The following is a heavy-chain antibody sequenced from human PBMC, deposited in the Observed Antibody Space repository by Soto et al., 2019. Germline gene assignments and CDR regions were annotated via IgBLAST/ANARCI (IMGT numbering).Heavy chain of an antibody. CDR1: GGSISSGGYS. J-gene: IGHJ3*02. V-gene: IGHV4-30-2*01. CDR3: ASTYSSGSLEAFDI. Sequence: QLQLQESGSGLVKPSQTLSLTCAVSGGSISSGGYSWSWIRQPPGKGLEWIGYIYHSGSTYYNPSLKSRVTISVDRSKNQFSLKLSSVTAADTAVYYCASTYSSGSLEAFDIWGQGTMVTVSS. CDR2: IYHSGST. D-gene: IGHD6-19*01.